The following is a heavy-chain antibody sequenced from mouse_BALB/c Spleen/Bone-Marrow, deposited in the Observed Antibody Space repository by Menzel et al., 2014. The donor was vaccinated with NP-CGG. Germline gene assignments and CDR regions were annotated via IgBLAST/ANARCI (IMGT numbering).Heavy chain of an antibody. V-gene: IGHV5-2*03. Sequence: EVKLVESGGGLVPPGESLKLSCESNEYEFPSHDMSWVRKTPEKRLELVAAINSDGGSTYYPDTMERRFIISRDNSKKTLYLQMSSLRSEDTAFYYCARHGDYYGSSLFAYWGQGTLVTVSA. CDR1: EYEFPSHD. J-gene: IGHJ3*01. CDR3: ARHGDYYGSSLFAY. D-gene: IGHD1-1*01. CDR2: INSDGGST.